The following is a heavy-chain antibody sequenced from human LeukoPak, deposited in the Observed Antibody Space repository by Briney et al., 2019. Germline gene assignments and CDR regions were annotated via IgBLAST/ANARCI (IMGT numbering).Heavy chain of an antibody. V-gene: IGHV4-59*01. CDR2: IYYSGST. J-gene: IGHJ6*03. D-gene: IGHD2-2*01. CDR3: ARANDCSSTSCYYYYMDV. Sequence: SETLSLTCSVSGGSISSYYWNWIRQPPGKGLEWIGYIYYSGSTNYNPSLKSRVTISVDTSKNQFSLKLSSVTAADTAVYYCARANDCSSTSCYYYYMDVWGKGTTVTVSS. CDR1: GGSISSYY.